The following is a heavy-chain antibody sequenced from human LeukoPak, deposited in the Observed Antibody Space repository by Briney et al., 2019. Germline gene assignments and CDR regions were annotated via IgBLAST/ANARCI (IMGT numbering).Heavy chain of an antibody. D-gene: IGHD1-20*01. CDR2: IKSDGITI. Sequence: QTGGSLRLSCAASGFTSSNYMMHWVRQAPGKGLVWVSRIKSDGITITYADSVKGRFTISRDNAKNTLYLQMNSLRAEDTAVYHCLRDLNWSLDQWGQGTLVTVSS. CDR1: GFTSSNYM. V-gene: IGHV3-74*01. J-gene: IGHJ4*02. CDR3: LRDLNWSLDQ.